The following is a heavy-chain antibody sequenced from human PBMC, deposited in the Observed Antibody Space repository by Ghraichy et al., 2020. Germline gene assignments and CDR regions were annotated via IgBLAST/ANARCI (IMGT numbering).Heavy chain of an antibody. Sequence: ASVKVSCKASGYTFTDYFLHWVRQAPGQGLEWMAWINPHNGGTNYLQKFQGRVIMTRDTSISTAYMELSRLTSDDTAVYYCARTAGNITPAAMLDYWGQGTLVTVSS. CDR2: INPHNGGT. J-gene: IGHJ4*02. V-gene: IGHV1-2*02. D-gene: IGHD1-14*01. CDR1: GYTFTDYF. CDR3: ARTAGNITPAAMLDY.